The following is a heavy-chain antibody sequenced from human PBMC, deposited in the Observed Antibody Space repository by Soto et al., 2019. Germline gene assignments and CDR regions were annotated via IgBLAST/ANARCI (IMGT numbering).Heavy chain of an antibody. J-gene: IGHJ6*02. CDR3: ARSHGIDV. V-gene: IGHV5-51*01. CDR1: GFSFTSSW. Sequence: GESLKISCQGSGFSFTSSWIGWVRQMPGKGLEWMGLIYPGDSDTRYSPSFQGQVTISADKSISTAYLQWSSLKASDTAIYYCARSHGIDVWGQGTTVTVSS. CDR2: IYPGDSDT.